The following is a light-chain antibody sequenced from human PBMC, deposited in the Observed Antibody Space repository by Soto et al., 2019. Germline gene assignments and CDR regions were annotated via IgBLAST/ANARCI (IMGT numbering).Light chain of an antibody. CDR2: AAS. Sequence: EIQMTQSPSSLSASLGDRATITCRASQSVRANLNWYQQKPGKAPKLLIFAASSLQSGVPSRFSGSGSGTEFTLTISSLQSEDFATYYCQQCYSTPLTFGQGTKVDIK. J-gene: IGKJ1*01. V-gene: IGKV1-39*01. CDR1: QSVRAN. CDR3: QQCYSTPLT.